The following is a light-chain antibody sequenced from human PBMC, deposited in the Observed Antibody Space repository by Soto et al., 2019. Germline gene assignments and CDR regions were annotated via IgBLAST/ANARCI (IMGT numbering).Light chain of an antibody. CDR1: QSVSSY. V-gene: IGKV3-11*01. J-gene: IGKJ5*01. CDR3: QQRSNWAPST. Sequence: EIVLTQSPATLSLSPGERATLSCRASQSVSSYLAWYQQKPGQAPRLLIYDASNRATGIPARFSGSGSGTDCTLTISSLEPVDFAVYYCQQRSNWAPSTFGQGTRLEIK. CDR2: DAS.